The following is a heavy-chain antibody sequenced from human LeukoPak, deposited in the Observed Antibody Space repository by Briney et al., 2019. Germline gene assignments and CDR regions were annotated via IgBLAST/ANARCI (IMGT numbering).Heavy chain of an antibody. CDR3: ASSTVTRTDYFDY. J-gene: IGHJ4*02. CDR2: ISGSGGST. D-gene: IGHD4-17*01. Sequence: PGGSLRLSCAVSGFTFSSYAMSWVRQAPGKGLEWVSAISGSGGSTYYADSVKGRFTISRDNSKNTLYLQMNSLRAEDTAVYYCASSTVTRTDYFDYWGQGTLVTVSS. V-gene: IGHV3-23*01. CDR1: GFTFSSYA.